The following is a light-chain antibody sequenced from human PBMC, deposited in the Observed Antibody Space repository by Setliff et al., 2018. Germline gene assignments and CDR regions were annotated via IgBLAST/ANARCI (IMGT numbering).Light chain of an antibody. CDR1: SSNIGKNY. CDR2: DDH. J-gene: IGLJ1*01. V-gene: IGLV1-51*01. Sequence: QSALAQPPSVSAAPGQKVTIACSGSSSNIGKNYVSWYQQLPGTAPKLLMYDDHSYSGTPDRFSGSKSGTSATLDISGLQTGDEADDYCGAWDRSLNVYVFGSGTKVTVL. CDR3: GAWDRSLNVYV.